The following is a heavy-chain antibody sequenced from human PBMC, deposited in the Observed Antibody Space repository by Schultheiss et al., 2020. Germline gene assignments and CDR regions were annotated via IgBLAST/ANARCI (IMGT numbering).Heavy chain of an antibody. CDR2: ISGSGHTI. J-gene: IGHJ4*02. Sequence: GGSLRLSCAASGFTFSSYSMNWVRQAPGKGLEWVSYISGSGHTIYYADSVKGRFTISRDNSKNTLYLQMNSLRAEDTAVYYCANLDIVMVVAALRRRSGVDFWGQGTLVPASS. CDR3: ANLDIVMVVAALRRRSGVDF. V-gene: IGHV3-48*01. CDR1: GFTFSSYS. D-gene: IGHD2-15*01.